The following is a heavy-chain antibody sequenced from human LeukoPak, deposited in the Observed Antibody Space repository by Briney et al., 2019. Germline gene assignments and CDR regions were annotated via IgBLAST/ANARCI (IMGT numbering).Heavy chain of an antibody. V-gene: IGHV4-59*08. CDR2: IYYSGST. D-gene: IGHD5-18*01. Sequence: SETLSLTCTVSGGSISHYYWRWIRQPPGKGLEWIGYIYYSGSTNYNPSLKSRVTISVYTSKNQFSLKLTSVTAADTAVYYCASPGYTYGNIDYWGQGTLVTVSS. CDR1: GGSISHYY. CDR3: ASPGYTYGNIDY. J-gene: IGHJ4*02.